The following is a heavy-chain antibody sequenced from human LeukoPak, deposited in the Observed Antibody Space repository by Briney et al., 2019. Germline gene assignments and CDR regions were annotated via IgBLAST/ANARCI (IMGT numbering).Heavy chain of an antibody. Sequence: PGGSLRLSCAASGFTFSSYGMHWVRQAPGKGLEWVAVISYDGSNKYYADSVKGRFTISRDNSKNTLYLQMNSLRAEDTAVYYCAKIRRVGYYYDSSGVYYWGQGTLVTVSS. CDR1: GFTFSSYG. J-gene: IGHJ4*02. D-gene: IGHD3-22*01. CDR2: ISYDGSNK. CDR3: AKIRRVGYYYDSSGVYY. V-gene: IGHV3-30*18.